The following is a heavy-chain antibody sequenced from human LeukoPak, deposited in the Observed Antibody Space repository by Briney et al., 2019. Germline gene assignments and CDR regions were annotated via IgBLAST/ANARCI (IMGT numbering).Heavy chain of an antibody. CDR2: IYYSGST. Sequence: SEALSHTCTVSGGSISPYYWSWIRQPPGKGLEWIGYIYYSGSTNYNPSLKSRVTISLDTSKNQFSLKLSSVTAADTAVYYCARSTWLLDKWGQGTLVTVSS. CDR3: ARSTWLLDK. V-gene: IGHV4-59*01. D-gene: IGHD3-22*01. CDR1: GGSISPYY. J-gene: IGHJ4*02.